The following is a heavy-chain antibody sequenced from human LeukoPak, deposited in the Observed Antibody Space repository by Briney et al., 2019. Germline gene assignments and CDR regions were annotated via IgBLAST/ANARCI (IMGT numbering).Heavy chain of an antibody. CDR3: ASLRFLEWLDAFDI. CDR2: ISGSGVTT. Sequence: GGSLRLSCAASGFAFNNYVMTWVRQAPGKGLEWVSSISGSGVTTYYTDSVKGRFTISRDNSKNTLYLQMNSLRAEDTAVYYCASLRFLEWLDAFDIWGQGAMVTVSS. CDR1: GFAFNNYV. D-gene: IGHD3-3*01. J-gene: IGHJ3*02. V-gene: IGHV3-23*01.